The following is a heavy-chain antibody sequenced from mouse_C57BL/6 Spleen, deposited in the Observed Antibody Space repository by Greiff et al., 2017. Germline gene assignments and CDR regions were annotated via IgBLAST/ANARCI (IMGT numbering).Heavy chain of an antibody. CDR1: GFTFSSYT. CDR2: ISGGGGNT. Sequence: EVQLVESGGGLVRPGGSLKLSCAASGFTFSSYTMSWVRQTPGKRLEWVATISGGGGNTYYPDSVKGRYNISRDNAKNTLYLQMISLRCEETALYDGARQGYYGNWFDYWGQGTTLTVSA. J-gene: IGHJ2*01. D-gene: IGHD2-1*01. CDR3: ARQGYYGNWFDY. V-gene: IGHV5-9*01.